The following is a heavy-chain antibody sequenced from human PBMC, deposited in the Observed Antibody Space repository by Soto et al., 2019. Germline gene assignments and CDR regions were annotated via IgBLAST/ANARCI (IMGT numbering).Heavy chain of an antibody. CDR1: GYTFSNYG. CDR3: ARVVPGAEAWFGP. D-gene: IGHD2-2*01. CDR2: ISLYSDGT. Sequence: ASVKVSCKTSGYTFSNYGITWVRQAPGQPLEWLGWISLYSDGTNYAQKFQSRVSMTTDTSTTTAYMELRSLRSDDTAVYYCARVVPGAEAWFGPWGQGTLVTVSS. J-gene: IGHJ5*02. V-gene: IGHV1-18*01.